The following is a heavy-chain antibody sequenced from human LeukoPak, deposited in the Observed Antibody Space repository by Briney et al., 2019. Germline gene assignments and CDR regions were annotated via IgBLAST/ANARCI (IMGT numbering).Heavy chain of an antibody. J-gene: IGHJ4*02. V-gene: IGHV3-64*02. CDR2: ISTNGDST. D-gene: IGHD2-2*01. CDR3: ARWGSTSCYVY. CDR1: GFTFSTYA. Sequence: GGSLRLSCAASGFTFSTYAMHWVRQAPGKGLEYVSAISTNGDSTYYADSVKGRFTISRDNSKNTLFLQMGSLRADDMAVYYCARWGSTSCYVYWGQGTLVTVSS.